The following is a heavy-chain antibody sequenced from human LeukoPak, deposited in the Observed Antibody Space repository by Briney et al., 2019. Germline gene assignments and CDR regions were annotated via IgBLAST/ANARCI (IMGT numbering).Heavy chain of an antibody. CDR1: GFTFSSYA. CDR2: ISGSGGST. CDR3: AKSPVLTNLDY. D-gene: IGHD4/OR15-4a*01. J-gene: IGHJ4*02. Sequence: GGSLRLSCAASGFTFSSYAMSWVRQAPGKGLEWVSAISGSGGSTFYADSVEGRFTISRDNSKNTLYLQMNSLRVEDTAVYYCAKSPVLTNLDYWGQGTLVTVSS. V-gene: IGHV3-23*01.